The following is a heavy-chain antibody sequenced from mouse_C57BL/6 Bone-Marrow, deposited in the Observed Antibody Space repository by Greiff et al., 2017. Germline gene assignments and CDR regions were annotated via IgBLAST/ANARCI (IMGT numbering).Heavy chain of an antibody. D-gene: IGHD1-1*01. J-gene: IGHJ3*01. Sequence: EVQLQQSGAELVRPGASVMLSCTASGFNIKDDYMHWVKQRPEQGLEWIGWIDPENGDTEYASKFQGKATITADTSSNTAYLQLSSLTSEDTAVYYCTTDYGSSSWFAYWGQGTLVTVSA. CDR2: IDPENGDT. CDR1: GFNIKDDY. V-gene: IGHV14-4*01. CDR3: TTDYGSSSWFAY.